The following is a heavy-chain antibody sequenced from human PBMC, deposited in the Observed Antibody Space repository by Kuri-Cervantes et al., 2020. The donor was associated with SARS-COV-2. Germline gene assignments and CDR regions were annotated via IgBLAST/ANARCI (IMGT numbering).Heavy chain of an antibody. Sequence: SETLSLTCTVSGGSISSSSYYWGWIRQPPGKGLEWIGSIYYSGSTYYNPSLKSRVTISVDTSKNQFSLKLSSVTAADTAVYYCARNWLGYCSGGSCRYYYYYMDVWGKGTTVTVSS. J-gene: IGHJ6*03. V-gene: IGHV4-39*01. CDR3: ARNWLGYCSGGSCRYYYYYMDV. CDR1: GGSISSSSYY. D-gene: IGHD2-15*01. CDR2: IYYSGST.